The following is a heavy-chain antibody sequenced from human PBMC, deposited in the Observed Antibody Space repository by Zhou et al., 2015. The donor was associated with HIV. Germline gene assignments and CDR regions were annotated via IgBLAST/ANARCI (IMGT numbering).Heavy chain of an antibody. CDR1: GFTFRTYG. D-gene: IGHD3-22*01. Sequence: QVQLVESGGGVVQPGRSLRLSCVGSGFTFRTYGFHWVRQAPGKGLEWVAGIFHDGGTEYYADSVKGRFTISRDNSVNTLFLQMNSLRLEDTAVYYCARGAYYDSNGYTLFDYWGQGTLVTVSS. J-gene: IGHJ4*02. CDR3: ARGAYYDSNGYTLFDY. CDR2: IFHDGGTE. V-gene: IGHV3-30*03.